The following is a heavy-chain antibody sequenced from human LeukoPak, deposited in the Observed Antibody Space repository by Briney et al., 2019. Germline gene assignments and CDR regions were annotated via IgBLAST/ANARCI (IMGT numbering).Heavy chain of an antibody. CDR2: INPNSGGT. Sequence: GASVKVSCKASGYTFTGYYMHWVRQAPGQGLEWMGWINPNSGGTNYAQKFQGWVTMTRDTSISTAYMELSRLRSDDTAVYYCARGGGIQLWLYYDNSGYPGYWGQGTLVTVSS. CDR1: GYTFTGYY. CDR3: ARGGGIQLWLYYDNSGYPGY. D-gene: IGHD3-22*01. V-gene: IGHV1-2*04. J-gene: IGHJ4*02.